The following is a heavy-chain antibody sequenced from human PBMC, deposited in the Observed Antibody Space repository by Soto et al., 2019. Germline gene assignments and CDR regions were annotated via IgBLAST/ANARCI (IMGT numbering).Heavy chain of an antibody. CDR1: GGSISSGGYY. D-gene: IGHD3-22*01. CDR2: IYYSGST. J-gene: IGHJ4*02. V-gene: IGHV4-31*03. CDR3: AWTYYYDSSGRRPPGPFDY. Sequence: SETLSLTCTVSGGSISSGGYYWSWIRQHPGKGLEWIGYIYYSGSTYYNPSLKSRVTISVDTSKNQFSLKLSSVTAADTAVYYCAWTYYYDSSGRRPPGPFDYWGQGTLVTVSS.